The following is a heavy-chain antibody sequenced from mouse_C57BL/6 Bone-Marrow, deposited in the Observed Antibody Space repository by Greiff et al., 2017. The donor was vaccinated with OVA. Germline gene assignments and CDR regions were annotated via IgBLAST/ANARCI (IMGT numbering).Heavy chain of an antibody. CDR3: AGRLLLDY. CDR2: IYPGSGNT. V-gene: IGHV1-76*01. D-gene: IGHD2-3*01. Sequence: QVQLQQSGAELVRPGASVKLSCKASGYTFTDYYINWVKQRPGQGLEWIARIYPGSGNTYYNEKFKGKATLTAEKSSSTAYMQLSSLTSEDAAVYFCAGRLLLDYWGQGTTLTVSS. J-gene: IGHJ2*01. CDR1: GYTFTDYY.